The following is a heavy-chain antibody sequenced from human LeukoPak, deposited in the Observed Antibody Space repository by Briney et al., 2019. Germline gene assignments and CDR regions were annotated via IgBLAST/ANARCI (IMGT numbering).Heavy chain of an antibody. CDR2: IKSKTDGGTT. D-gene: IGHD6-13*01. J-gene: IGHJ4*02. CDR3: NTDFLEAAAAGTIY. Sequence: IPGGSLRLSCAASGFTLSNAWMSWVRQAPGKGLEWVGRIKSKTDGGTTDYAAPVKGRFNISRDDSKNTLYLQMNSLKTEDTAVYYCNTDFLEAAAAGTIYWGEGTLVTVFS. CDR1: GFTLSNAW. V-gene: IGHV3-15*01.